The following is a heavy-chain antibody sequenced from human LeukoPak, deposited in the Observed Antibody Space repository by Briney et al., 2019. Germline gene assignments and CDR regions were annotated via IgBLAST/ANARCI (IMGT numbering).Heavy chain of an antibody. Sequence: SETLSLTCTVSGGSISSSSYYWGWIRQPPGKGLEWIGSIYYSGSTYYNPSLKSRVTISVDTSKNQFSLKLSSVTAADTAVYYCARVVGATAHYYYYYMDVWGKGTTVTVSS. CDR3: ARVVGATAHYYYYYMDV. CDR1: GGSISSSSYY. D-gene: IGHD1-26*01. J-gene: IGHJ6*03. V-gene: IGHV4-39*07. CDR2: IYYSGST.